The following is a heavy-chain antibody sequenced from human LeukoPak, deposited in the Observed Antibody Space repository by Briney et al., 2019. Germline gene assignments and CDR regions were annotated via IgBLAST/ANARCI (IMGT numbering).Heavy chain of an antibody. J-gene: IGHJ5*02. CDR3: ASEIAAAAGNWFDP. V-gene: IGHV3-64*01. Sequence: GGSLRLSCAASGFTFSSYAMHWVRQAPGKGLEYVSAISSNGGSTYYANSVKGRFTISRDNSKNTLYLQMGSLRAEDMAVYYCASEIAAAAGNWFDPWGQGTLVTVSS. CDR2: ISSNGGST. CDR1: GFTFSSYA. D-gene: IGHD6-13*01.